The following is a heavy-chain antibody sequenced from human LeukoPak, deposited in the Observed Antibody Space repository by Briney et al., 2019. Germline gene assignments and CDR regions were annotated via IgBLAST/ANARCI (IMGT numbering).Heavy chain of an antibody. CDR2: ISGSGGST. Sequence: PGGSLRLSCAASGFTFSNYAMSWARQAPGKGLEWVSAISGSGGSTYYADSVKGRFTTSRDNSENTLYLQMNSLRAEDTAVYYCTKGTIWLPFDYWGQGTLVTVSS. D-gene: IGHD5-18*01. V-gene: IGHV3-23*01. J-gene: IGHJ4*02. CDR3: TKGTIWLPFDY. CDR1: GFTFSNYA.